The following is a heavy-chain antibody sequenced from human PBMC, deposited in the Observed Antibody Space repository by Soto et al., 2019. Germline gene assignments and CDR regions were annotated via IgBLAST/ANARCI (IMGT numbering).Heavy chain of an antibody. Sequence: QVQLVQSGAEVKKPGASVKVSCKASGYTFTSYDINWVRQATGQGLEWMGWMNPNSGNTGYAQKFHVRVTMTRNTSISTAYMELSSLRSEDTAVYYCAIGIPFENWFDPWGQGTLVTVSS. V-gene: IGHV1-8*01. J-gene: IGHJ5*02. CDR2: MNPNSGNT. CDR1: GYTFTSYD. CDR3: AIGIPFENWFDP.